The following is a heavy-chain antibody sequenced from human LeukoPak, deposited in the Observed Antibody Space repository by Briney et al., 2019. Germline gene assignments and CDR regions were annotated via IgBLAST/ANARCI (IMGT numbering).Heavy chain of an antibody. Sequence: PGGSLRLSRAASGFTFSSYAMSWVRQAPGKGLEWVSAISGSGGSTYYADSVKGRFTISRDNSKNTLYLQMNSLRAEDTAVYYCAKDRLYCSSTSCYAYFDYWGQGTLVTVSS. V-gene: IGHV3-23*01. CDR3: AKDRLYCSSTSCYAYFDY. J-gene: IGHJ4*02. CDR1: GFTFSSYA. D-gene: IGHD2-2*01. CDR2: ISGSGGST.